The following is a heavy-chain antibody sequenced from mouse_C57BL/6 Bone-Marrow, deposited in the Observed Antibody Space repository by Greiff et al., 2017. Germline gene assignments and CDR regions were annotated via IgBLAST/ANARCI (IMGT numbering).Heavy chain of an antibody. CDR2: LNPYNGDT. CDR3: ARDGYYGSSKGYFDV. J-gene: IGHJ1*03. D-gene: IGHD1-1*01. Sequence: EVQLQQSGPELVKPGDSVKISCKASGYSFTGYFMNWVMQSHGKSLEWIGRLNPYNGDTFYNQKFKGKATLTVDKSSSTAHMELRSLTSEDSAVYYCARDGYYGSSKGYFDVWGTGTTVTVSS. V-gene: IGHV1-20*01. CDR1: GYSFTGYF.